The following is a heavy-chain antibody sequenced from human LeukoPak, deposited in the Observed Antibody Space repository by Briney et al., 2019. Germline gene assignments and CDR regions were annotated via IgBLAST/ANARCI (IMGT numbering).Heavy chain of an antibody. CDR1: GDSIGRGSYY. D-gene: IGHD5-18*01. V-gene: IGHV4-61*02. CDR3: ARDICGYNYGCFDS. CDR2: IFNTGST. J-gene: IGHJ4*02. Sequence: SETLSLTCAVSGDSIGRGSYYWGWIRQPAGKAPEWIGRIFNTGSTSYNPSLKSRVTISVDTSKNQFSLNLRSVTAADTAVYYCARDICGYNYGCFDSWGQGTLVTVSS.